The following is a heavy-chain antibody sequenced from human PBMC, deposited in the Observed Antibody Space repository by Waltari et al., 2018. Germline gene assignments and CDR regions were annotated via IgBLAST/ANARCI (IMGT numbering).Heavy chain of an antibody. CDR3: ARLPYNNIYFYYYMDV. D-gene: IGHD3-10*01. CDR2: IYATGST. Sequence: VQLQESGPGLVKPSETLSLTCPVSGGSLSTFSWSWIRQPAGKGLEWIGRIYATGSTNYNPSLKSRVTMSVDTSKNQFSLKLSSVTAADTAVYYCARLPYNNIYFYYYMDVWGKGTTVTVSS. J-gene: IGHJ6*03. CDR1: GGSLSTFS. V-gene: IGHV4-4*07.